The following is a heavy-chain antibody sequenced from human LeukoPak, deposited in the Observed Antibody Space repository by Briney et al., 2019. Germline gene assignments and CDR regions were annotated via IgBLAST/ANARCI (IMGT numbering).Heavy chain of an antibody. Sequence: SQTLSHTCTVSGGSISSGSYYWSWIRQPAGKGLEWIGRIYTSGSTNYNPSLKSRVTISVDTSKNQFSLKLSSVTAADTAVYYCARESDPNWFDPWGQGTLVTVSS. CDR2: IYTSGST. CDR1: GGSISSGSYY. V-gene: IGHV4-61*02. CDR3: ARESDPNWFDP. J-gene: IGHJ5*02. D-gene: IGHD2-21*02.